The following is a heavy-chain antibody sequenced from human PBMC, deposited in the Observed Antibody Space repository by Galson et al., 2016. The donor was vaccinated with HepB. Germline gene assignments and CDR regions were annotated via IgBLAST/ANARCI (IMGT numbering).Heavy chain of an antibody. CDR3: AKEEGWPVNWFDP. J-gene: IGHJ5*02. V-gene: IGHV1-3*01. CDR1: GYTFTNYA. Sequence: SVKVSCKASGYTFTNYAMHWVRQAPGQRLEWMGWINAGNGNTKYSQKFQGRVTITRDTSASTAYMELSSLRSEDTAVYYCAKEEGWPVNWFDPWGPGTLVIVSS. D-gene: IGHD2-15*01. CDR2: INAGNGNT.